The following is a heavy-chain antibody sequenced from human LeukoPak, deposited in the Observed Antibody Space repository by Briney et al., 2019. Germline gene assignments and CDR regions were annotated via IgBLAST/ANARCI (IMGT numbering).Heavy chain of an antibody. V-gene: IGHV4-59*01. Sequence: RPSETLSLTCTVSGGSISSYYWSWIRQPPGKGLEWIGYISYSGSTNYNPSLKSRVTISVDTSKNQFSLKLSSVTAADTAIYYCARGAAMRGSRFDPWGQGTLVTVSS. CDR3: ARGAAMRGSRFDP. CDR1: GGSISSYY. D-gene: IGHD5-18*01. CDR2: ISYSGST. J-gene: IGHJ5*02.